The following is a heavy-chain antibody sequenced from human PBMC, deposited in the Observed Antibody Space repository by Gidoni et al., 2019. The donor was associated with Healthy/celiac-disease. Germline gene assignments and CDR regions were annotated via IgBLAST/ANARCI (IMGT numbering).Heavy chain of an antibody. Sequence: QVQLVQSGAEVKKPGASVKASCKASGNSFTSYAMHWVRQAPGQRLEWMGWINAGNGNTKYSQKVQGRVTITRDTSASTAYMELSSLRSEDTAVFYCARVYGSGSHIDYWGQGTLVTVSS. CDR1: GNSFTSYA. J-gene: IGHJ4*02. CDR3: ARVYGSGSHIDY. D-gene: IGHD3-10*01. CDR2: INAGNGNT. V-gene: IGHV1-3*01.